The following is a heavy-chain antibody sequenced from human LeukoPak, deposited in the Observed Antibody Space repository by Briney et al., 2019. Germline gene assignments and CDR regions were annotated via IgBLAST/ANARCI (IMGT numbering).Heavy chain of an antibody. CDR2: INPNSGGT. J-gene: IGHJ5*02. D-gene: IGHD6-13*01. Sequence: ASVKVSCKASGYTFTGYYMHWVRQAPGQGLEWMGWINPNSGGTNYAQKFQGRVTMTRDTSISTAYMELSRLRSDDTAVYYCARAWYSSSWYLSRVNWFVPCGQGTLVTVSS. V-gene: IGHV1-2*02. CDR3: ARAWYSSSWYLSRVNWFVP. CDR1: GYTFTGYY.